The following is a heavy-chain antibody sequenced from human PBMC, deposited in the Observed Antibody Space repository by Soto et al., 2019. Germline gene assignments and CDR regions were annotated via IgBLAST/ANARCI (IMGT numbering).Heavy chain of an antibody. D-gene: IGHD4-4*01. V-gene: IGHV1-69*04. Sequence: SVKVSCKASGGTFSSYTISWVRQAPGQGLEWMGRIIPILGIANYAQKFQGRVTITADKSTSTAYMELSSLRSEDTAVYYCARDSTVTRVPTDYWGQGTLVTVSS. CDR1: GGTFSSYT. CDR3: ARDSTVTRVPTDY. J-gene: IGHJ4*02. CDR2: IIPILGIA.